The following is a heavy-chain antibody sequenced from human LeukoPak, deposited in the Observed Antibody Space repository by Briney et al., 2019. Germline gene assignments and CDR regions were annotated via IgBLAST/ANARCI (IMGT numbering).Heavy chain of an antibody. D-gene: IGHD3-3*01. CDR3: ARDLKRFLEWLLPDYYYYYMDV. V-gene: IGHV1-18*01. Sequence: ASVKVSCKASGYTFTSYGISWLRQAPGQGLEWMGWISAYNGNTNYAQKLQGRVTMTTDTSTSTAYMELRSLRSDDTAVYYCARDLKRFLEWLLPDYYYYYMDVWGKGTTVTVSS. CDR2: ISAYNGNT. J-gene: IGHJ6*03. CDR1: GYTFTSYG.